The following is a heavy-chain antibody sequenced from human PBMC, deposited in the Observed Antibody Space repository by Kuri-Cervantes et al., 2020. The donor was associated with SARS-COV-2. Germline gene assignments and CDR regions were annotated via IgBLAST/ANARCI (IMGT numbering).Heavy chain of an antibody. V-gene: IGHV4-4*07. CDR1: GGPISSYY. CDR2: IYTSGST. CDR3: ARDLRPKAAAGTRNAFDI. J-gene: IGHJ3*02. Sequence: AETLSLTCTVSGGPISSYYGSWIRQPTGKGLEWIGLIYTSGSTNYTPSLKGRVTMSVDTSKNQFSLKLSSVTAADTAVYYCARDLRPKAAAGTRNAFDIWGQGTMVTVSS. D-gene: IGHD6-13*01.